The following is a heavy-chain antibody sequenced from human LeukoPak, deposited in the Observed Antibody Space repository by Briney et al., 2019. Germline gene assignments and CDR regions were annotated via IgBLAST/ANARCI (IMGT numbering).Heavy chain of an antibody. V-gene: IGHV4-4*07. CDR1: GGSISGYY. CDR3: ARGRGYSYGYGLSWFDP. Sequence: PSETLSLTCTVSGGSISGYYWSWIRQSAGKGLEWIGRIYTSGSTNYNPSLKSRVTMSVDTSKNQFSLKLSSVTAADTAVYYCARGRGYSYGYGLSWFDPWGQGTLVTVSS. CDR2: IYTSGST. J-gene: IGHJ5*02. D-gene: IGHD5-18*01.